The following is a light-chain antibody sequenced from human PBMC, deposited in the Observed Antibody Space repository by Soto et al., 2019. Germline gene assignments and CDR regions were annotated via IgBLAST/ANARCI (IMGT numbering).Light chain of an antibody. Sequence: EIVLTQSPATLSLSPGERATLSCRASQSVSSYLAWYQQKPGQAPRLLIYDASNRATGIPARFSGSRSGTDFTLTISILEPEDFAVYYCQQRSNWLSITFGQGTRLEIK. V-gene: IGKV3-11*01. CDR2: DAS. CDR3: QQRSNWLSIT. J-gene: IGKJ5*01. CDR1: QSVSSY.